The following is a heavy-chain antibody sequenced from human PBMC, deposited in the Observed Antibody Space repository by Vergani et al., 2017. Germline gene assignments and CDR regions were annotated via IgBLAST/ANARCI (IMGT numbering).Heavy chain of an antibody. J-gene: IGHJ6*03. Sequence: EVQLVESGGGLVKPGGSLRLSCAASGFTFSSYSMNWVRQAPGKGLEWVSSISSSSSYIYYADSVKGRFTISRDNAKNSLYLQMNSLRAEDTAVYYCARVRVGGNQLLPPYYYYYMDVWGKXP. V-gene: IGHV3-21*01. CDR1: GFTFSSYS. CDR2: ISSSSSYI. CDR3: ARVRVGGNQLLPPYYYYYMDV. D-gene: IGHD2-2*01.